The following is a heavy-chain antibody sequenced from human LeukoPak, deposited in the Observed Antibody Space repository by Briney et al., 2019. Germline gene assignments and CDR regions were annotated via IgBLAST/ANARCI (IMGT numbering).Heavy chain of an antibody. CDR3: AREAVVVPAAIPHYGMDV. V-gene: IGHV4-31*03. D-gene: IGHD2-2*01. Sequence: SHTLSLTCTVSGGCISSGGYYWSSIRHHPGKGLERSGYIYYSGSTYYNPSLKSRVTISVDTSKNQFSLKLSSVTAADTAVYYCAREAVVVPAAIPHYGMDVWGQGTTVTVSS. CDR1: GGCISSGGYY. J-gene: IGHJ6*02. CDR2: IYYSGST.